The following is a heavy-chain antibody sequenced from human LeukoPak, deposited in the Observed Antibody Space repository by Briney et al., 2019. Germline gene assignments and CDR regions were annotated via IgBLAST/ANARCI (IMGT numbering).Heavy chain of an antibody. J-gene: IGHJ4*02. CDR3: ARTGGGVGWFGTIDS. CDR2: IYTSGAT. D-gene: IGHD1-14*01. CDR1: GGSISSGSYY. V-gene: IGHV4-61*09. Sequence: PSQTLSLTCIVSGGSISSGSYYWTWIRQPAGKGLEWIGHIYTSGATSYNPSLQSRVTISVDTSKHEFSLKLTSLTAADTAVYYCARTGGGVGWFGTIDSWGQGTLVTVSS.